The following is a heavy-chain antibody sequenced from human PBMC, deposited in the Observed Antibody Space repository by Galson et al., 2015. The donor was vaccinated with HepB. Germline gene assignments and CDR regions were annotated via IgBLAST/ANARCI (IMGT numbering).Heavy chain of an antibody. CDR2: IYWIENK. D-gene: IGHD6-19*01. CDR1: GFSLTTSGVG. CDR3: AHTSSSGWYFFDS. V-gene: IGHV2-5*01. J-gene: IGHJ4*02. Sequence: PALVKPTQTLTLTCTFSGFSLTTSGVGVGWIRQPPGKALEWLALIYWIENKYYSPSLNSRLTITKDTSKTQVVLTITNMDPVDTATFYCAHTSSSGWYFFDSWGQGTLVTVSA.